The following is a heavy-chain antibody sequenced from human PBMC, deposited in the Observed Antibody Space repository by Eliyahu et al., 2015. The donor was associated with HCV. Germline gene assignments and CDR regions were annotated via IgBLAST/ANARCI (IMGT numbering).Heavy chain of an antibody. CDR3: ARPPLAAAGMGQFDY. Sequence: QVQLVESGGGVVQPGRSLRLSCAASGFTXSSYGMHWVRXXXGKGXEWVAVIWYDGSNKYYADSVKGRFTISRDNSKNTLYLQMNSLRAEDTAVYYCARPPLAAAGMGQFDYWGQGTLVTVSS. CDR2: IWYDGSNK. V-gene: IGHV3-33*01. J-gene: IGHJ4*02. D-gene: IGHD6-13*01. CDR1: GFTXSSYG.